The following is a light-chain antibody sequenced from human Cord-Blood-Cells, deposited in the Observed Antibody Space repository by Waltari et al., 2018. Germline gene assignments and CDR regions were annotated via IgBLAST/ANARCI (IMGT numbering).Light chain of an antibody. V-gene: IGLV2-14*01. J-gene: IGLJ3*02. CDR2: DVS. CDR3: SSYTSSSTFEV. Sequence: QSALTQPASVSGSPGQSITISCTGTRSYVGGYNYVSCYQQHPGKAPKLIIYDVSKRPSGVSNRFSGSKSGNTASLTISGLQAEDEADYYCSSYTSSSTFEVFGGGTKLTVL. CDR1: RSYVGGYNY.